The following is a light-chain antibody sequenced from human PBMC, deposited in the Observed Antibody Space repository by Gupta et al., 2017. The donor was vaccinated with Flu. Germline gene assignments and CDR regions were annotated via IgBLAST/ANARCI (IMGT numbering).Light chain of an antibody. Sequence: QSALTQPTSVSGSPGQSITISCTRSSSDVANYNPVSWYQQHPGRAPKLIIFEGYKRPSGISDRFSGSKSGNTASLTISGLQAEDEANYYCCSYAGYWVVGGGTKVTVL. J-gene: IGLJ3*02. CDR3: CSYAGYWV. CDR2: EGY. CDR1: SSDVANYNP. V-gene: IGLV2-23*01.